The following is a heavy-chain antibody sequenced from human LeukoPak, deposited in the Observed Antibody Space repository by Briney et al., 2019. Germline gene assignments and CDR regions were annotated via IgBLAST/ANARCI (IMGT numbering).Heavy chain of an antibody. CDR1: GFTFSSYA. CDR2: ISGSGGST. Sequence: GGSLRLSCAASGFTFSSYAMSWVRQAPGKGLEWVSAISGSGGSTYYADSVKGRFTISRDNSKNTLYLQMNSLRAEDTAVYYCAKDLEWLLTVPYIDYWGQGTLVTVSS. J-gene: IGHJ4*02. CDR3: AKDLEWLLTVPYIDY. D-gene: IGHD3-3*01. V-gene: IGHV3-23*01.